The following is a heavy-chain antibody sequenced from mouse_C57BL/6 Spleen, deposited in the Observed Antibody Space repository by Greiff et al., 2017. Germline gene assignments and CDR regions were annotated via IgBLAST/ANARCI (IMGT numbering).Heavy chain of an antibody. D-gene: IGHD2-5*01. Sequence: QVQLQQSGAELVKPGASVKISCKASGYAFSSYWMNWVKQRPGKGLEWIGQIYTGDGDTNYNGKFKGKATLTADKSSSTAYMQLSSLTSEDSAVYVCARESNSYAMDYWGQGTSVTVSS. CDR1: GYAFSSYW. CDR3: ARESNSYAMDY. CDR2: IYTGDGDT. J-gene: IGHJ4*01. V-gene: IGHV1-80*01.